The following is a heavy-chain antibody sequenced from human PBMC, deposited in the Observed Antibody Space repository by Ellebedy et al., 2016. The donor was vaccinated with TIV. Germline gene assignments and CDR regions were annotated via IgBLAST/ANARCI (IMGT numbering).Heavy chain of an antibody. Sequence: SETLSLTXAVYGGSFSGYYWSWIRQPPGKGLEWIGEINHSGSTNYNPSLKSRVTISVDTSKNQFSLKLSSVTAADTAVYYCASRGTTGTKLNYMDVWGKGTTVTVSS. V-gene: IGHV4-34*01. CDR1: GGSFSGYY. J-gene: IGHJ6*03. CDR2: INHSGST. CDR3: ASRGTTGTKLNYMDV. D-gene: IGHD1-1*01.